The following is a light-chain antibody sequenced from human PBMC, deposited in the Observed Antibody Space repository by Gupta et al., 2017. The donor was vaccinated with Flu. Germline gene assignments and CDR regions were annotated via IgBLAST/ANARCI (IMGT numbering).Light chain of an antibody. V-gene: IGLV3-21*02. CDR3: QVWDSTSDQVV. CDR2: ENS. Sequence: GGNNVGSKSLQWYQQKPGQAPVVVVYENSDRPSGIPERFSGSNSENTATLTITRVEAGDEADYFCQVWDSTSDQVVFGGGTKLTVL. J-gene: IGLJ2*01. CDR1: NVGSKS.